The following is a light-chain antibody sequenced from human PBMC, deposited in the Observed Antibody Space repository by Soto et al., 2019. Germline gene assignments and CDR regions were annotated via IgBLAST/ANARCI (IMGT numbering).Light chain of an antibody. CDR3: QQYNNLWS. V-gene: IGKV3-15*01. J-gene: IGKJ1*01. CDR2: AAS. CDR1: QSISSN. Sequence: EIVMTQSPATLSVSPGERATLSCRASQSISSNLALYQQTPGQATSLLIYAASTRGTGLPARFSGGGSGTDFTLTISRLQSEDLTVYYCQQYNNLWSFGQGTKVDI.